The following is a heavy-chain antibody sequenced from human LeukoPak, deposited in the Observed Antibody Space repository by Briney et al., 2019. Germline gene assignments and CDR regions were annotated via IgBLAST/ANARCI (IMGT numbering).Heavy chain of an antibody. CDR2: ISGSSGST. Sequence: GGSLRLSCAASGFTFSTYAMSWVRQAPGKGLDWVSIISGSSGSTYYADSVKGRFTISRDNSKNTLYLQMNSLRAEDTAVYYCAKDSGINSWYPWDWGQGTLVTVSS. CDR1: GFTFSTYA. V-gene: IGHV3-23*01. D-gene: IGHD6-13*01. J-gene: IGHJ4*02. CDR3: AKDSGINSWYPWD.